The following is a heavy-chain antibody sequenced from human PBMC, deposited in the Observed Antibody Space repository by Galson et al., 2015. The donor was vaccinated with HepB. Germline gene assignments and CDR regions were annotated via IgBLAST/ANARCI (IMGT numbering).Heavy chain of an antibody. D-gene: IGHD4-17*01. CDR1: GGTFSSYA. J-gene: IGHJ3*02. CDR2: IIPIFGTA. CDR3: ARETSYGDRDAFDI. V-gene: IGHV1-69*06. Sequence: SCKASGGTFSSYAISWVRQAPGQGLEWMGGIIPIFGTANYAQKFQGRVTITADKSTSTAYMELSSLRSEDTAVYYCARETSYGDRDAFDIWGQGTMVTVSS.